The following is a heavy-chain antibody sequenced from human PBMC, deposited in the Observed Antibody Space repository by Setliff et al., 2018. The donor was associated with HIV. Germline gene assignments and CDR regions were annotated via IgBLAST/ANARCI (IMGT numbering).Heavy chain of an antibody. CDR2: IYPDDSDI. CDR1: DYTFTTYW. D-gene: IGHD2-21*01. J-gene: IGHJ3*01. Sequence: GESLKISCKALDYTFTTYWIAWVRQMPGEGLEWMGIIYPDDSDIRYNPSFQNQITISADKSIAPAYLQLNNLKASDTATDYCARRDGRSMNAFQIWGPGTMVTVSS. CDR3: ARRDGRSMNAFQI. V-gene: IGHV5-51*01.